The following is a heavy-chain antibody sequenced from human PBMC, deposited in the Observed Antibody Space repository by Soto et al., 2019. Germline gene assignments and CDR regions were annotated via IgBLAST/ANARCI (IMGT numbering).Heavy chain of an antibody. J-gene: IGHJ6*02. D-gene: IGHD3-10*01. Sequence: QVQLQESGPGLVKPSGTLFLTCAVSGGSISSSNWWSWVRQHPGKGLEWIGEIYHSGSTNYNPSLMRLVTILDRKCMLPYSQKMRPIPAALAAVFYCAIFTSTYYYGMDVWVQGTTVTVSS. CDR1: GGSISSSNW. CDR3: AIFTSTYYYGMDV. CDR2: IYHSGST. V-gene: IGHV4-4*02.